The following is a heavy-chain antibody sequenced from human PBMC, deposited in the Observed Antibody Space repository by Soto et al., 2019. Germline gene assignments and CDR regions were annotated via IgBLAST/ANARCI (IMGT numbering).Heavy chain of an antibody. D-gene: IGHD3-10*01. CDR1: GGSISSSNYY. Sequence: QLQLQESGPGLVKPSETLSLTCSVSGGSISSSNYYWSRIRQPPGKGLEWIGSFYYSGSTYYNPSLKSRVTISVDTSKNQFSLKLSSVTAADTAVYYCARWYGSEVFDYWGQGTLVTVSS. V-gene: IGHV4-39*01. J-gene: IGHJ4*02. CDR3: ARWYGSEVFDY. CDR2: FYYSGST.